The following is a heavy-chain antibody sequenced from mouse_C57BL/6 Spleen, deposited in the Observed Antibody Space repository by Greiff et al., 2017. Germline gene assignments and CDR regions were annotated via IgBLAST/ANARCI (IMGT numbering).Heavy chain of an antibody. D-gene: IGHD1-1*01. Sequence: EVQLQQSVAELVRPGASVKLSCTASGFNIKNTYMYWVKQRPEQGLEWIGRIDPANGNTKYAPKFQGKATITADTSSNTAYLQLSSLTSEDTAIYYCASPYGSSYYFDYWGQGTTLTVSS. CDR1: GFNIKNTY. CDR3: ASPYGSSYYFDY. CDR2: IDPANGNT. J-gene: IGHJ2*01. V-gene: IGHV14-3*01.